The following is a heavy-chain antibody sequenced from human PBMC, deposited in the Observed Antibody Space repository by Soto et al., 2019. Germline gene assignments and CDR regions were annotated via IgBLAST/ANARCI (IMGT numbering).Heavy chain of an antibody. V-gene: IGHV4-31*03. J-gene: IGHJ4*02. CDR1: GGSISSGGYY. Sequence: SETLSLTCTVSGGSISSGGYYWSWIRQHPGKGLEWIGYIYYSGSTYYNPSLKSRVTISVDTSKNQFSLKLSSVTAADTAVYYCARDDDSSGYYPYYWGQGTLVSVSS. D-gene: IGHD3-22*01. CDR3: ARDDDSSGYYPYY. CDR2: IYYSGST.